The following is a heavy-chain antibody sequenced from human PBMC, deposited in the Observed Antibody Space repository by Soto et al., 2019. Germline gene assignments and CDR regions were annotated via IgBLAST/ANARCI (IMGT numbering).Heavy chain of an antibody. D-gene: IGHD2-2*02. CDR3: ARDCPVPSATPNTWYDP. J-gene: IGHJ5*02. Sequence: ASLKVSCKASGYTFTNYGITWVRQAPGQGLEWMGWISAYNGKTNYAQKLQGRVTMTTDPSTSTAYMELRSLRSDDTAVYYCARDCPVPSATPNTWYDPWGQGTLVTVSS. CDR1: GYTFTNYG. CDR2: ISAYNGKT. V-gene: IGHV1-18*01.